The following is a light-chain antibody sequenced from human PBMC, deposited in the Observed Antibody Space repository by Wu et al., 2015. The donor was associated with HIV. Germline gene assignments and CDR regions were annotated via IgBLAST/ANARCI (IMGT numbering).Light chain of an antibody. CDR1: QSVSSNY. J-gene: IGKJ4*01. Sequence: EIVLTQSPGTLSLSPGERVTLSCRASQSVSSNYLAWYQKKPGQAPRVLIYGASSRATGIPDRFSGSGSGTEFTLTISSMQSEDFAVYYCQQYNNWPPLTFGGGTKVEIK. CDR2: GAS. CDR3: QQYNNWPPLT. V-gene: IGKV3D-15*01.